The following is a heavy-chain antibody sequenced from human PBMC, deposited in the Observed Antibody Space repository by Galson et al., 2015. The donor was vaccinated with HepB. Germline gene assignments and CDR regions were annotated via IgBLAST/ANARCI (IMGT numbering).Heavy chain of an antibody. V-gene: IGHV3-15*01. J-gene: IGHJ4*02. Sequence: SLRLSCAASGFTFSNAWMSWVRQAPGKGLEWVGRIKSKTDGGTTDYAAPVKGRFTISRDNSKNTLYLQMNSLRAEDTAVYYCAKDSKVVWFGELLANLDYWGQGTLVTVSS. CDR1: GFTFSNAW. CDR2: IKSKTDGGTT. CDR3: AKDSKVVWFGELLANLDY. D-gene: IGHD3-10*01.